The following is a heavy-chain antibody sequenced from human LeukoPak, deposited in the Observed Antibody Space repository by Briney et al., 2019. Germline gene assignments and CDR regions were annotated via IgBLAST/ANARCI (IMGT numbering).Heavy chain of an antibody. CDR3: ARAGDLIVVAMGAFDV. CDR2: IYHGGST. V-gene: IGHV4-30-2*01. CDR1: GGSMSSGGYY. D-gene: IGHD2-15*01. J-gene: IGHJ3*01. Sequence: SETLSLTCTVSGGSMSSGGYYWSWIRQHPGKGLERIGYIYHGGSTNYNPSLKSRVTISVDRSKNQFSLKLNSVTAADTALYYCARAGDLIVVAMGAFDVWGQGTMVTVSS.